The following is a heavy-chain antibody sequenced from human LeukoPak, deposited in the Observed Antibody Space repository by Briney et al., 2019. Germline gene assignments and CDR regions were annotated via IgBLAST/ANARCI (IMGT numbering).Heavy chain of an antibody. Sequence: ASVKVSCKASGYTFTSHGISWVRQAPGQGLEWMGWVSTYNGNTNYVPKYQGRVAMTTDTSTSTAYMELRSLRSDDTAVYYCARDVDTATDQINDYWGQGTLVTVSS. D-gene: IGHD5-18*01. V-gene: IGHV1-18*04. CDR3: ARDVDTATDQINDY. CDR1: GYTFTSHG. CDR2: VSTYNGNT. J-gene: IGHJ4*02.